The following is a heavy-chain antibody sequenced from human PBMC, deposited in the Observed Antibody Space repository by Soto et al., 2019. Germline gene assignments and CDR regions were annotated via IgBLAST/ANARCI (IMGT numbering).Heavy chain of an antibody. CDR3: ARDLPYYDSSGYDY. J-gene: IGHJ4*02. Sequence: PGGSLRLSCAASGFTFSSYWMSWVRQAPGKGLEWVANIKQDGSEKYYVDSVKGRFTISRDNAKNSLYLQMNSLRAEDTAVYYCARDLPYYDSSGYDYWGQGTLVTVPQ. CDR1: GFTFSSYW. V-gene: IGHV3-7*05. CDR2: IKQDGSEK. D-gene: IGHD3-22*01.